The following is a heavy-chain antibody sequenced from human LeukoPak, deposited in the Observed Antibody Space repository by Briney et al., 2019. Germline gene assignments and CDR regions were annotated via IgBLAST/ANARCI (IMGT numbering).Heavy chain of an antibody. CDR2: IYFSGTS. CDR1: GGFISKYY. J-gene: IGHJ5*02. CDR3: ARHVRTGYNLLDH. V-gene: IGHV4-59*08. D-gene: IGHD5-24*01. Sequence: SETLSLTCTVSGGFISKYYWSWIRQPPGKGLEWIGYIYFSGTSYYSPSLKSRVTMSVDTSKNQFSLKLKSVTAADTAVYYCARHVRTGYNLLDHWGQGTLVTVSS.